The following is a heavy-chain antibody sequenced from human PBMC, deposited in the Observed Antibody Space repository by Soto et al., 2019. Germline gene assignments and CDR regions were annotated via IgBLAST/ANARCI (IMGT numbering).Heavy chain of an antibody. D-gene: IGHD3-3*01. CDR1: GGSVSSGSYY. J-gene: IGHJ6*02. Sequence: SETLSLTCTVSGGSVSSGSYYWSWVRQPPGKGLEWIGYIYYSGSTNYNPSLKSRVTISVDTSKNQFSLKLSSVTAADTAVYYCARDRPPQYYDFWSGSRNPYYYGMDVWGQGTTVTV. CDR2: IYYSGST. V-gene: IGHV4-61*01. CDR3: ARDRPPQYYDFWSGSRNPYYYGMDV.